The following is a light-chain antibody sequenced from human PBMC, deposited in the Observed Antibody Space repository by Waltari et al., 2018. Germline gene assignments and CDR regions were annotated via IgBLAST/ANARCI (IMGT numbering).Light chain of an antibody. CDR1: NIGSKS. CDR3: QVWDSSSDHWV. CDR2: DDS. Sequence: SYVLTQPPSVSVAPGQTARIPCGGNNIGSKSLPWYQQKPGQAPVLVVYDDSDRPSGIPERFSGSNSGNTATLTISRVEAGDEADYYCQVWDSSSDHWVFGGGTKLTVL. V-gene: IGLV3-21*02. J-gene: IGLJ3*02.